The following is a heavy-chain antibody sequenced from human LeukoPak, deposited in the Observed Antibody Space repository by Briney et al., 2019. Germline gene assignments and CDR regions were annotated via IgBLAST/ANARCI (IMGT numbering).Heavy chain of an antibody. CDR3: HTVSSWYYGMDV. V-gene: IGHV3-30*09. J-gene: IGHJ6*02. Sequence: GGSLRLSCVASGFPVSSYAMYWVRQAPGKGLECVTVISNDGSNKYYADPVKGRFAISRDNSKSTVYLQMNSLRAEDTAIYYCHTVSSWYYGMDVWGQGTTVTVSS. CDR2: ISNDGSNK. CDR1: GFPVSSYA. D-gene: IGHD4-17*01.